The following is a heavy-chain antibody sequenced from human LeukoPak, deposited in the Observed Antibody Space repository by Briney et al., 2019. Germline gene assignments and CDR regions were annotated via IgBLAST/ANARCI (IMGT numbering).Heavy chain of an antibody. CDR2: ISSSGSTI. CDR3: ARVDYGGKIDY. CDR1: GFTFGDYA. Sequence: GGSLRLSCTASGFTFGDYAMSWVRQAPGKGLEWLSYISSSGSTIYYADSVKGRFTISRDNAKNSLYLQMNSLRAEDTAVYYCARVDYGGKIDYWGQGTLVTVSS. D-gene: IGHD4-23*01. J-gene: IGHJ4*02. V-gene: IGHV3-48*03.